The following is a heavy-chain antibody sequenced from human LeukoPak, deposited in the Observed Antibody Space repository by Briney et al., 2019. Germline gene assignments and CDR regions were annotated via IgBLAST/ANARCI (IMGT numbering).Heavy chain of an antibody. D-gene: IGHD1-1*01. V-gene: IGHV3-64D*06. J-gene: IGHJ4*02. Sequence: PGGSLRLSCSVSGFTFSNYALHWVRQAPGKGLECVSAISSNGDSTYYADSVKGRFTISRDNSKSTLYLQMSSLRTEDTAVYYCVKQDGGLGRPDHWGQGTLVTVSS. CDR2: ISSNGDST. CDR1: GFTFSNYA. CDR3: VKQDGGLGRPDH.